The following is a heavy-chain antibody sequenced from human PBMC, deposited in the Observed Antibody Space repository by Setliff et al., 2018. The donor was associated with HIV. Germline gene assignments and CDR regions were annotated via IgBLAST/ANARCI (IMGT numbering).Heavy chain of an antibody. D-gene: IGHD3-22*01. Sequence: SETLSLTCTVSGGSISSHYWSWIRQPPGKGLEWIGEINHSGSTNYNPSLKSRVTISVDTSKNQFSLKLSSVTAADTAVYYCARAGYYGSTSYWEYFQHWGQGTLVTVSS. CDR2: INHSGST. V-gene: IGHV4-59*11. CDR3: ARAGYYGSTSYWEYFQH. CDR1: GGSISSHY. J-gene: IGHJ1*01.